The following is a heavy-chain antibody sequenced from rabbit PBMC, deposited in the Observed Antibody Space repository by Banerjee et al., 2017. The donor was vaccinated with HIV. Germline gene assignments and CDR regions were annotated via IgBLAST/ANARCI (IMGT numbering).Heavy chain of an antibody. J-gene: IGHJ6*01. CDR1: GFSFSSSYY. CDR3: DKIYSRGMGYGL. D-gene: IGHD3-1*01. V-gene: IGHV1S40*01. Sequence: QSLEESGGGLVQPEGSLTLTCTASGFSFSSSYYMCWVRQAPGKGLEWIGCIKAGSDSAYYASWAKGRFTDSKTSSTTVTLQTTCPPAADTAPYCCDKIYSRGMGYGLWATGTLV. CDR2: IKAGSDSA.